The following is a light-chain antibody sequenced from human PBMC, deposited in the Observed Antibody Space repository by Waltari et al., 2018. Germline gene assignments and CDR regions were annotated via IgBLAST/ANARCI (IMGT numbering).Light chain of an antibody. CDR2: RDN. Sequence: SYDLTQSLSVSVALGQTAKITCGGDNIGTKIVHWYRQTPGQAPPLALYRDNNRPSGIPERISDSNSRNTATLTNGSAQAEDEAVYYCQVWDNGSDLVVGGGTRLTVL. CDR3: QVWDNGSDLV. V-gene: IGLV3-9*01. CDR1: NIGTKI. J-gene: IGLJ2*01.